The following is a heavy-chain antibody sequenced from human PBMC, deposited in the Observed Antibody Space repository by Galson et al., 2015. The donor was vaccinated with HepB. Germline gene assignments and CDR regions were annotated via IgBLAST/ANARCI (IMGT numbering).Heavy chain of an antibody. V-gene: IGHV6-1*01. Sequence: CAISGDSVSNNNAAWDWIRQSPSRGLEWLGRTYYRSRWYNNYAVSVKSRITIKPDTSKNQFSLQLNSVTPEDTAVYYCARTGGGYFDHWGQGTLVTVSS. CDR2: TYYRSRWYN. D-gene: IGHD3-16*01. CDR3: ARTGGGYFDH. CDR1: GDSVSNNNAA. J-gene: IGHJ4*02.